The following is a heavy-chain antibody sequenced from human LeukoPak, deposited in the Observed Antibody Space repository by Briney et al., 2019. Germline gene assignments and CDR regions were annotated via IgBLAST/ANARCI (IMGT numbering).Heavy chain of an antibody. Sequence: GASVKVSCKVSGYTLTELSMHWVRQAPGKGPEWMGGFDPEDGKTLYAQKFQGRVTMTEDTSTDTAYMELTSLRSEDTAVYYCATDQRGAGLGFRYGSGSYNGMDVWGQGTTVTVSS. CDR2: FDPEDGKT. J-gene: IGHJ6*02. V-gene: IGHV1-24*01. CDR3: ATDQRGAGLGFRYGSGSYNGMDV. CDR1: GYTLTELS. D-gene: IGHD3-10*01.